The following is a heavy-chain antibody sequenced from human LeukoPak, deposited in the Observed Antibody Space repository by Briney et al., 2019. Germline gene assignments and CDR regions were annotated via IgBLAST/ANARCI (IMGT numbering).Heavy chain of an antibody. V-gene: IGHV3-21*01. Sequence: GGSLRLSCAASGFTFSSYSMNWVRQAPGKGLEWVSSISSSSSYIYYADSVKGRFTISRDNAKNTLYLQMNSLRGEDTAVYYCGREIQAPGKTLEYWGQGTLVTVSS. J-gene: IGHJ4*02. CDR2: ISSSSSYI. CDR1: GFTFSSYS. CDR3: GREIQAPGKTLEY.